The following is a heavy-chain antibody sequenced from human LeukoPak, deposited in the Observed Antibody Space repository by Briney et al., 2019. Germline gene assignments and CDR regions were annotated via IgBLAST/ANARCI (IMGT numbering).Heavy chain of an antibody. J-gene: IGHJ4*02. D-gene: IGHD3-22*01. Sequence: SETLSLTCTVSGGSISSSSYYWGWIRQPPGKGLEWIGSIYYSGSTYYYPSLKSQVTISVDTSKNQFSLKLSSVTAADTAVYYCARRYFYDSGGYYYYFDYWGQGTLVTVSS. CDR2: IYYSGST. CDR3: ARRYFYDSGGYYYYFDY. V-gene: IGHV4-39*01. CDR1: GGSISSSSYY.